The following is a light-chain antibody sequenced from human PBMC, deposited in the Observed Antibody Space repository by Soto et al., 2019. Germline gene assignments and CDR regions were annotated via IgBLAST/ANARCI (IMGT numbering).Light chain of an antibody. CDR1: SSDVGGYNY. Sequence: QSALTQPASVSESPGQSITISCTGTSSDVGGYNYVSWYQQHPGKAPKIMIYEVSNRPSGVSNRFSGSKSGNTASLTISGLQAEDEADYYCSSYTSSSTHWVFGGGTKLTVL. J-gene: IGLJ3*02. V-gene: IGLV2-14*01. CDR2: EVS. CDR3: SSYTSSSTHWV.